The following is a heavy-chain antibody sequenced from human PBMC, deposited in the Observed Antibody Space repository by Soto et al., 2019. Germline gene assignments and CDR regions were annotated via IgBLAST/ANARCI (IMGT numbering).Heavy chain of an antibody. CDR3: AREYGLRPNYYYYGMDV. CDR1: GDSVSSNSAA. CDR2: TYYRSKWYN. D-gene: IGHD4-17*01. J-gene: IGHJ6*02. Sequence: PSQTLSLTCAISGDSVSSNSAAWNWIRQSPSRGLEWLGRTYYRSKWYNDYAVSVKSRITINPDTSKNQFSLQLNSVTPEDTAVYYCAREYGLRPNYYYYGMDVWGQGTTVTVS. V-gene: IGHV6-1*01.